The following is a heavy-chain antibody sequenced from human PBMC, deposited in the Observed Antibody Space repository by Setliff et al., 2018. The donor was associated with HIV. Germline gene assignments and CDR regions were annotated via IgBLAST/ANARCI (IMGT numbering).Heavy chain of an antibody. CDR1: GDSITRGSY. D-gene: IGHD3-22*01. CDR3: VRVSSSGYYGEGAFDI. Sequence: SETLSLTCSVSGDSITRGSYWGWVRQPPGKGLEWLGHIYNTGRTYDNPTLKSRVTISVDTSKNQFSLELTPVTAADTAVFYCVRVSSSGYYGEGAFDIWGQGTVVTVSS. V-gene: IGHV4-38-2*02. CDR2: IYNTGRT. J-gene: IGHJ3*02.